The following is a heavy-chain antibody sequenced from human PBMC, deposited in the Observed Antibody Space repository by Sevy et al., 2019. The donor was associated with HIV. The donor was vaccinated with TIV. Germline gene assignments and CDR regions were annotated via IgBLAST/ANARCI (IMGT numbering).Heavy chain of an antibody. V-gene: IGHV4-4*07. CDR3: ARDIVHRGVFPTYYYHYYMDV. CDR2: INTRGDT. Sequence: SETLSLTCTVSGASITNYYWSWIRQPAGKGLEWIGRINTRGDTHYNPSLKSRVTMSLDTSQKHFSLKLSSVSAADTAVYYCARDIVHRGVFPTYYYHYYMDVWGKGTTVTVSS. J-gene: IGHJ6*03. D-gene: IGHD3-10*01. CDR1: GASITNYY.